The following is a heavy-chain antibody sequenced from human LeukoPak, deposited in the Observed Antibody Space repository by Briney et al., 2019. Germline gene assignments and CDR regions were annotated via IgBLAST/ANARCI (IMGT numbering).Heavy chain of an antibody. Sequence: SETLSLTCTVSGGSISSGGYYWSWIRQHPGKGLEWIGYIYYSGSTYYNPSPKSRVTISVDTSKNQFSLKLSSVTAADTAVYYCASGDNDPLFDYWGQGTLVTVSS. CDR3: ASGDNDPLFDY. D-gene: IGHD1-1*01. CDR1: GGSISSGGYY. CDR2: IYYSGST. V-gene: IGHV4-31*03. J-gene: IGHJ4*02.